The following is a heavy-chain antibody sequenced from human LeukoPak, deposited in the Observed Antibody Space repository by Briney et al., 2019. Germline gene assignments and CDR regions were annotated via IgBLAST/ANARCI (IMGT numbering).Heavy chain of an antibody. D-gene: IGHD6-13*01. CDR1: GYTFTSYY. CDR2: INPSGGST. CDR3: ARESLAAAGMSANFDY. Sequence: GASVKVSSKASGYTFTSYYMHWVRQAPGQGLEWMGIINPSGGSTSYAQKFQGRVTMTRDMSTSTVYMELSSLRSEDTAVYYCARESLAAAGMSANFDYWGQGTLVTVSS. J-gene: IGHJ4*02. V-gene: IGHV1-46*01.